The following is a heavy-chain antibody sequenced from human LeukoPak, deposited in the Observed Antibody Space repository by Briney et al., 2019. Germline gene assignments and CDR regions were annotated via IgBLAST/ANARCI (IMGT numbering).Heavy chain of an antibody. CDR3: AKLGGYYDSSGYYKRIPFDY. CDR1: GFTFSSYA. Sequence: GGSLRLSCAASGFTFSSYAMSWVRQAPGKWLEWVSAISGSGGSTYYADSVKGRFTISRYNSKNTLYLQMNSLRAKDTAVYYCAKLGGYYDSSGYYKRIPFDYWGQGTLVTVSS. J-gene: IGHJ4*02. V-gene: IGHV3-23*01. CDR2: ISGSGGST. D-gene: IGHD3-22*01.